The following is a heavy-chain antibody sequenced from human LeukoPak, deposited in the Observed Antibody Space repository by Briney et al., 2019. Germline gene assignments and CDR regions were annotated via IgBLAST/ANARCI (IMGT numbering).Heavy chain of an antibody. Sequence: GESLKISFKDSGDSFTSYWISWVRQMPGKGLEWMGRIDPSDSYTNYSPSFQGHVTISVDKSISTAYLQWTSLKSSDSAMYYCARRGYYYYGMDVWGQGTTVTVSS. CDR1: GDSFTSYW. CDR2: IDPSDSYT. V-gene: IGHV5-10-1*01. J-gene: IGHJ6*02. CDR3: ARRGYYYYGMDV. D-gene: IGHD3-10*01.